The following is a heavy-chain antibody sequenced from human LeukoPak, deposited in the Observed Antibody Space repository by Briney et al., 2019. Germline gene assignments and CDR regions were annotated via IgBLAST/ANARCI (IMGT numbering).Heavy chain of an antibody. J-gene: IGHJ4*02. CDR2: ISYDGSNK. CDR1: GFIFSNYA. CDR3: ARSFHDILTGYGEIDY. Sequence: GRSLRLSCAASGFIFSNYAMHWVRQAAGKGLEWVAVISYDGSNKNYADSVKGRFTISGDNSKNTLYLQMNSLRAEDTAVYYCARSFHDILTGYGEIDYWGQGTLVTVSS. D-gene: IGHD3-9*01. V-gene: IGHV3-30*04.